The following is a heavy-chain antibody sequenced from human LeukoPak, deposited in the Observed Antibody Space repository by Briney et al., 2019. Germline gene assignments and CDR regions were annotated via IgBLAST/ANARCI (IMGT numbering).Heavy chain of an antibody. Sequence: ASVTVSFTASGYTFTSYYMHWVRQALGQGLEWMGIINPSGGSTSYAQKFQGRVTMTRDTSTSTVYMELSSLRSEDTAVYYCAREKGDAFDIWGQGTMVTVSS. CDR1: GYTFTSYY. J-gene: IGHJ3*02. CDR2: INPSGGST. V-gene: IGHV1-46*01. CDR3: AREKGDAFDI.